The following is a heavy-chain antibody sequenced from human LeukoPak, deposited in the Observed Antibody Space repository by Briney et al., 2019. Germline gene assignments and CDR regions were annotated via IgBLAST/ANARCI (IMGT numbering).Heavy chain of an antibody. CDR3: ARGGYCGGDCYFYY. V-gene: IGHV4-34*01. J-gene: IGHJ4*02. CDR1: GGSFSGYY. Sequence: SETLSLTCAVYGGSFSGYYWSWIRQPPGKVLEWIGEINHSGSTNYNPSLKSRVTISVDTSKNQFSLKLSSVTAADTAVYYCARGGYCGGDCYFYYWGQGTLVTVSS. CDR2: INHSGST. D-gene: IGHD2-21*02.